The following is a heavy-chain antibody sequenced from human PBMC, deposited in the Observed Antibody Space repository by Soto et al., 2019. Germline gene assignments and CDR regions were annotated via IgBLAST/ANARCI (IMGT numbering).Heavy chain of an antibody. Sequence: QVQLVESGGGVVQPGRSLRLSCAASGFTFSSYAMHWVRQAPGKGLEWVAVISYDGSNKYYADSVKGRFTISRDNSKNTLYLQMNSLRAEDTAVYYCARGCSGGSCDKRGGGYYYYGMDVWGQGTTVTVSS. J-gene: IGHJ6*02. CDR3: ARGCSGGSCDKRGGGYYYYGMDV. CDR1: GFTFSSYA. D-gene: IGHD2-15*01. V-gene: IGHV3-30-3*01. CDR2: ISYDGSNK.